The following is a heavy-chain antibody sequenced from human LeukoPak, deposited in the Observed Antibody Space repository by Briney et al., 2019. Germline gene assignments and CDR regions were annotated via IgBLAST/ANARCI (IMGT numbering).Heavy chain of an antibody. CDR2: IGTYGGDT. V-gene: IGHV1-18*01. D-gene: IGHD3-22*01. Sequence: RASVKVSCKATSRISWVRQAPGQGLAWMGWIGTYGGDTYYAQKFQGRITVTTDTSTSTVYMELRNLRSGDTAVYYCARDLWNFYDDSGYNRDFDSWGQGTLVTVSS. CDR1: TSR. CDR3: ARDLWNFYDDSGYNRDFDS. J-gene: IGHJ5*01.